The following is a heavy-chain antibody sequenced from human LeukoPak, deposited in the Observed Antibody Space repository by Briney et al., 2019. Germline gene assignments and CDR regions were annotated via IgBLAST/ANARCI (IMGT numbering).Heavy chain of an antibody. CDR2: IYPGGSDT. D-gene: IGHD5-24*01. CDR1: GYSFTTYW. CDR3: ARPIDGADAYDI. Sequence: GESLKISCKGSGYSFTTYWLAWVRQMPGKGLEWMGIIYPGGSDTRYSPSFQGQVTISADKSITTAYLQWSSLKASDTAMYYCARPIDGADAYDIWGQGTKVTVSS. J-gene: IGHJ3*02. V-gene: IGHV5-51*01.